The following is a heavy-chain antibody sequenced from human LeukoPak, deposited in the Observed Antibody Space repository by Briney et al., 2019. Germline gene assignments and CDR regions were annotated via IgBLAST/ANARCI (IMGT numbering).Heavy chain of an antibody. Sequence: SETLSLTCTVSGGSISRGDYYWSWIRQPPGKGLEWIGYIYYSGSTYYNPSLKSRVTISVDTSKNQFSLKLSSVTAADTAVYYCASSTTVTTLFWFDPWGQGTLVTVSS. D-gene: IGHD4-11*01. V-gene: IGHV4-30-4*01. CDR2: IYYSGST. J-gene: IGHJ5*02. CDR3: ASSTTVTTLFWFDP. CDR1: GGSISRGDYY.